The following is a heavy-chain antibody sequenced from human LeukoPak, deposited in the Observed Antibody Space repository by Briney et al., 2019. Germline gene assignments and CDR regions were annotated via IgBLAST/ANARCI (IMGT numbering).Heavy chain of an antibody. J-gene: IGHJ4*02. D-gene: IGHD2/OR15-2a*01. V-gene: IGHV4-39*01. CDR3: ARPTSKLGSFDY. CDR1: GGSISSSNYY. CDR2: IYYSGST. Sequence: PSETLSLTCTVSGGSISSSNYYWGWIRQPPGKGLDWIGTIYYSGSTYYNPSLKSRITISVDTSKNQFSLKMRSVTAADTAVYYCARPTSKLGSFDYWGQGTLVTVSS.